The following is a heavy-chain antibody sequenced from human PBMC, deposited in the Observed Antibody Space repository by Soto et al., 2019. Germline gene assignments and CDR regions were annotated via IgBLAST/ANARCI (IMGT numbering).Heavy chain of an antibody. Sequence: SETLSLTCTVSGGSISSYYWSWIRQPPGKGLEWIGYIYYSGSTNYNPSLKSRVTISVDTSKNQFSLKLSSVTAADTAVYYCARDPAYCSSTSCRNWFDPWGQGTLVTVSS. CDR1: GGSISSYY. D-gene: IGHD2-2*01. J-gene: IGHJ5*02. V-gene: IGHV4-59*01. CDR3: ARDPAYCSSTSCRNWFDP. CDR2: IYYSGST.